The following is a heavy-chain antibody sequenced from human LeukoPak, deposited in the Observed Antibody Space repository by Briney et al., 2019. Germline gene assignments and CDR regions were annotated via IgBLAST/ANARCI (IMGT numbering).Heavy chain of an antibody. D-gene: IGHD2-21*02. CDR1: GYTFTSFD. Sequence: GASVKVSCKASGYTFTSFDFSWVRQATGQGLEWMGWMNPNSGNSGYEQRFQGRVTLTRNTAIRTAYMELSGLRSDDTAVYYCVRVRGNCGDDCHSFDSWGQGTLVTVSS. V-gene: IGHV1-8*01. CDR2: MNPNSGNS. CDR3: VRVRGNCGDDCHSFDS. J-gene: IGHJ4*02.